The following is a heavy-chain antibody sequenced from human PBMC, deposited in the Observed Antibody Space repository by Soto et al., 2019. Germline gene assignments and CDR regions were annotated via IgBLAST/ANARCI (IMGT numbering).Heavy chain of an antibody. CDR2: ISGNGAAT. D-gene: IGHD3-9*01. Sequence: PGGSLRLSCAASGFTFSTNTMYWVRQAPGKGLEWVSTISGNGAATYYADSVKGRFTISRDNSKNTLDLQMNTLRAEDAAVYYCAKKGTGYYYDYWGQGTPVTVS. J-gene: IGHJ4*02. V-gene: IGHV3-23*01. CDR1: GFTFSTNT. CDR3: AKKGTGYYYDY.